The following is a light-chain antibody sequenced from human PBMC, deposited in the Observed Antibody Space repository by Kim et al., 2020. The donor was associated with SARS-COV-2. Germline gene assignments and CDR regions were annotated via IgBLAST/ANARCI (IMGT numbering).Light chain of an antibody. CDR1: QSVGSS. Sequence: SLSPGERATISGRASQSVGSSLAWYQQKPGLPPRLLIYDASNRATGIPGRFIGSGSGTDFALTISSLEPEDFAVYYCQQRSSWPLFGQGTRLEIK. CDR2: DAS. CDR3: QQRSSWPL. V-gene: IGKV3-11*01. J-gene: IGKJ5*01.